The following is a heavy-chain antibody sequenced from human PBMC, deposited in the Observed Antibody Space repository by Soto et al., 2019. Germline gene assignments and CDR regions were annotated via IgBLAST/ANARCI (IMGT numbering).Heavy chain of an antibody. CDR3: ARVRYGSGSYLHAFDY. CDR2: IYYTGST. V-gene: IGHV4-59*01. Sequence: SETLSLTCTVSGGSINSFYWSWIRQSPGKGLEWIGYIYYTGSTVYDPSLKRRTTISLDTSKNQFSLNLTSVTAADTAVYYCARVRYGSGSYLHAFDYWGQGTLVTVSS. D-gene: IGHD3-10*01. CDR1: GGSINSFY. J-gene: IGHJ4*02.